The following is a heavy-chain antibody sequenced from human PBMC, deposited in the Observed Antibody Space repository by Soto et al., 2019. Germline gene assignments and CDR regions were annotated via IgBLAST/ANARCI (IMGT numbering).Heavy chain of an antibody. CDR3: ASQAQLLHDYYYYGMDV. Sequence: QVPLVQSGAEVKKPGASVKVSCKASGYTFTSYGISWVRQAPGQGLEWMGWISAYNGNTNYAQKLQGRVTMTTDTSTSTAYMELRSLRSDDTAVYYCASQAQLLHDYYYYGMDVWGQGTTVTVSS. CDR2: ISAYNGNT. V-gene: IGHV1-18*04. CDR1: GYTFTSYG. J-gene: IGHJ6*02. D-gene: IGHD2-15*01.